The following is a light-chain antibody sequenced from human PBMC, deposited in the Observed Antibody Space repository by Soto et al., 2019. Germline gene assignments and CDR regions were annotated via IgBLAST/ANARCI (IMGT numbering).Light chain of an antibody. J-gene: IGKJ1*01. CDR2: AAS. Sequence: DIQMTQSPSSLSASVGDRVTITCRASQGIRNDLSWYQQKPGKAPKRLIYAASSLQGGVPSRFSGSGSGTEFTLTISSLQSEDFAVYYCQQYNNWPPWTFGQGTKVDIK. CDR1: QGIRND. V-gene: IGKV1-17*01. CDR3: QQYNNWPPWT.